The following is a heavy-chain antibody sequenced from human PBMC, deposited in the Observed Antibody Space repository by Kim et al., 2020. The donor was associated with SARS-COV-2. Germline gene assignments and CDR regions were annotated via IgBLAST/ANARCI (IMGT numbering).Heavy chain of an antibody. Sequence: SETLSLTCAVYGGSFSGYYWSWIRQPPGKGLEWIGEINHSGSTNYNPSLKSRVTISVDTSKNQFSLKLSSVTAADTAVYYCASNAHGPSDYWGQGTLVTVSS. CDR3: ASNAHGPSDY. V-gene: IGHV4-34*01. CDR1: GGSFSGYY. CDR2: INHSGST. J-gene: IGHJ4*02. D-gene: IGHD2-8*01.